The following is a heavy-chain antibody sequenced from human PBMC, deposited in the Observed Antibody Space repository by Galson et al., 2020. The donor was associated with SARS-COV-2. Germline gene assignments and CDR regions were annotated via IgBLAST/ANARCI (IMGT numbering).Heavy chain of an antibody. V-gene: IGHV4-34*01. CDR1: GGSFSGYY. CDR3: AGGRPMMTS. CDR2: INSSGST. Sequence: SETLSLTCAVYGGSFSGYYWSWIRQPPGKGLEWIGEINSSGSTNYNPSLKSRVTISVDTSKNHFSLKLSSVTAADTAVYYCAGGRPMMTSWGQGTLVTVSS. J-gene: IGHJ5*02. D-gene: IGHD3-22*01.